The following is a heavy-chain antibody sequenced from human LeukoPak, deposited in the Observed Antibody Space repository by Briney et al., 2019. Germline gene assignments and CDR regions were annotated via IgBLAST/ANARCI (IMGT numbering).Heavy chain of an antibody. J-gene: IGHJ4*02. CDR2: IYWDDDK. CDR3: AHLGGYSSSWQGAIGY. V-gene: IGHV2-5*02. D-gene: IGHD6-13*01. Sequence: SGPTLVKPTQTLTLTCPFSGFSLSTSGVGVGWIRQPPGKALEWLALIYWDDDKRYSPSLKSRLTITKDTSKNQVVLTMTNMDPVDTATYYCAHLGGYSSSWQGAIGYWGQGTLVTVSS. CDR1: GFSLSTSGVG.